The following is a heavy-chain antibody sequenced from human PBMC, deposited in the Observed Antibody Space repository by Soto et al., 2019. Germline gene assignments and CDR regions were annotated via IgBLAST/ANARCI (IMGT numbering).Heavy chain of an antibody. D-gene: IGHD6-13*01. V-gene: IGHV1-3*01. Sequence: GASVKVSCKASGYTFTSYAMHWVRQAPGQRLEWMGWINAGNGNTKYSQKFQGRVTITADKSTSTAYMELSSLRSEDTAVYYCATEEASLSSPNFDYWGQGTLVTVSS. CDR1: GYTFTSYA. J-gene: IGHJ4*02. CDR3: ATEEASLSSPNFDY. CDR2: INAGNGNT.